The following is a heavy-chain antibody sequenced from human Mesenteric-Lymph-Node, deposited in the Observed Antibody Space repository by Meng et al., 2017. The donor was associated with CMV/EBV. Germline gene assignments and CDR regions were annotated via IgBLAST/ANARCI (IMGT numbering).Heavy chain of an antibody. D-gene: IGHD3-10*01. CDR1: EFSFSNYW. Sequence: GESLKISCAASEFSFSNYWMSWVRQAPGKGLERVANIKQDGSEKYYADSVKGRFTISRDNAKNSLYLQMNSPRADDTAVYYCARVSRGDYYCGMDVWGQGTTVTVSS. CDR3: ARVSRGDYYCGMDV. J-gene: IGHJ6*02. CDR2: IKQDGSEK. V-gene: IGHV3-7*01.